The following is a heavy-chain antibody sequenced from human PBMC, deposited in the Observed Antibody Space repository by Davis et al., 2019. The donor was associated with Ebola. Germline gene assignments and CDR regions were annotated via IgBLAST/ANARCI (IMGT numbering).Heavy chain of an antibody. V-gene: IGHV6-1*01. CDR3: ARARWDLSKGSDY. Sequence: HSQTLSLTCDISGDSVSSNSGAWNWIRQSPSRGLEWLGRTYYNSKWFNDYALSVKSRLTINPDTSKNQFSLHLNSVTPEDTAVYYCARARWDLSKGSDYWGQGTLVSVSS. D-gene: IGHD1-26*01. CDR2: TYYNSKWFN. CDR1: GDSVSSNSGA. J-gene: IGHJ4*02.